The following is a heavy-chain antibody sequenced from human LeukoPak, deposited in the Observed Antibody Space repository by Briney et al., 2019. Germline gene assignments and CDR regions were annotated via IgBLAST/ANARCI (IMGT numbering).Heavy chain of an antibody. CDR1: GFAFRRYG. J-gene: IGHJ6*03. D-gene: IGHD2-15*01. V-gene: IGHV3-23*01. CDR3: ARVLRYCSGGNCYSGGLGYMDV. CDR2: ISGSGGST. Sequence: PGGSLRLSCAASGFAFRRYGMTWVRQAPGKGLEWVSSISGSGGSTFYADSVRGRFTISRDNAKNSLFLQMNSLRAEDTAVYYCARVLRYCSGGNCYSGGLGYMDVWGKGTTVTISS.